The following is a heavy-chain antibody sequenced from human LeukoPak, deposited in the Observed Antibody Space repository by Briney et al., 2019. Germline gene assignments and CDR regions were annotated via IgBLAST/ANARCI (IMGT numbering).Heavy chain of an antibody. CDR2: ISDTGEST. J-gene: IGHJ4*02. V-gene: IGHV3-23*01. CDR1: GFTLSRYH. D-gene: IGHD4-17*01. CDR3: AKERTETTAYFDY. Sequence: PGGSLTLSCAPSGFTLSRYHMSWLRQAPGKGLEWVAGISDTGESTYYVDSVKGRFTISRDNSKNTLYLQMNSLRAEDTAVYHCAKERTETTAYFDYWGQGTLVTVSS.